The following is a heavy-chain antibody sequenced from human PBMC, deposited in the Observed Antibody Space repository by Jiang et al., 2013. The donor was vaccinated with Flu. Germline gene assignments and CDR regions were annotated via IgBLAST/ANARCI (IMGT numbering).Heavy chain of an antibody. Sequence: GAEVKKPGASVKVSCKASGYTFTGSYMHWVRQAPGQGLEWMGWINPNSGGTNYAQKFQGWVTMTRDTSISTAYMELNRLRSDDTAVYYCARAAAGSYYYYYGMDVWGQGTTVTVSS. V-gene: IGHV1-2*04. D-gene: IGHD6-13*01. CDR3: ARAAAGSYYYYYGMDV. J-gene: IGHJ6*02. CDR2: INPNSGGT. CDR1: GYTFTGSY.